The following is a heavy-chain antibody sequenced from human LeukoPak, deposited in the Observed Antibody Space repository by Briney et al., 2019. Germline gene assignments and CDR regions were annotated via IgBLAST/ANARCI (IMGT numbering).Heavy chain of an antibody. CDR2: IYYSGST. CDR1: GGSISSYY. D-gene: IGHD4-23*01. J-gene: IGHJ4*02. CDR3: ARSMYGGNSLFDC. V-gene: IGHV4-59*01. Sequence: NPSETLSLTCTVSGGSISSYYWSWIRQPPGKGLEWIGYIYYSGSTKYNPSLKSRVTISVDTSKNQFSLKLSSVTAADTAVYYCARSMYGGNSLFDCWGQGTLVTVSS.